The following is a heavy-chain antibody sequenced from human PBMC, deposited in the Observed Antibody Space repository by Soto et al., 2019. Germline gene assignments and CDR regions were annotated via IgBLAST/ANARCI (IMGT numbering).Heavy chain of an antibody. V-gene: IGHV3-30*18. CDR3: AKTLVVSLTYSYGFPYYYGMDV. CDR1: GFTFSSYG. Sequence: PGGSLRLSCAASGFTFSSYGMHWVRQAPGKGLEWVAVISYDGSNKYYADSVKGRFTISRDNSKNTLYLQMNSLRAEDTAVYYCAKTLVVSLTYSYGFPYYYGMDVWGQGTTVTVSS. D-gene: IGHD5-18*01. CDR2: ISYDGSNK. J-gene: IGHJ6*02.